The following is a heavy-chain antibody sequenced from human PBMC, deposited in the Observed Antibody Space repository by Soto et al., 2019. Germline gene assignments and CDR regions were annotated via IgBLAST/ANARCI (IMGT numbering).Heavy chain of an antibody. D-gene: IGHD2-15*01. CDR1: GGTFSSDS. CDR2: IIPMFDTP. CDR3: ARSGGLDRDFNY. J-gene: IGHJ4*02. V-gene: IGHV1-69*12. Sequence: QVQLVQSGAEVKKPGSSVKVSCKASGGTFSSDSFSWVRQAPGQGLEWMGGIIPMFDTPIYAQKFQDRVTSNADESTSTAYMQLSSLRSGDTAVYYCARSGGLDRDFNYWGQGSLVTVSS.